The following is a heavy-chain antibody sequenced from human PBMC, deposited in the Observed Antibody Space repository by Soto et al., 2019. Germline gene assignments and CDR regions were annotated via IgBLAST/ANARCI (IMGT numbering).Heavy chain of an antibody. CDR3: ARVTGYSSRQYYFDY. D-gene: IGHD6-13*01. J-gene: IGHJ4*02. Sequence: GGSLSLSCAASGFTFSSDSMNWVRQAPGKGLEWVSSISSSSSYIYYADSVKGRFTISRDNAKNSLYLQMNSLRAEDTAVYYSARVTGYSSRQYYFDYWGQGTLVTVSS. CDR1: GFTFSSDS. CDR2: ISSSSSYI. V-gene: IGHV3-21*01.